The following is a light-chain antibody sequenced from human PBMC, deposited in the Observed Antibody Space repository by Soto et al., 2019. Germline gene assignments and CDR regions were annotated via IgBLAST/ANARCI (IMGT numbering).Light chain of an antibody. CDR2: DAS. J-gene: IGKJ4*01. Sequence: DIQLTQSPSTLSASVGERVTITCRASQTVNTWLAWYQHKPGKAPKLLIYDASVLETGVPSRFSVFSAGTEFTLTISSLQPDDFATYFCQQYHSYSPAGLTFGGGTKVEL. CDR3: QQYHSYSPAGLT. CDR1: QTVNTW. V-gene: IGKV1-5*01.